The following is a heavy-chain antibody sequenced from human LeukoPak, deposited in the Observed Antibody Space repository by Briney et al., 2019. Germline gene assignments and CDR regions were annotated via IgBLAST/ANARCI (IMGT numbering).Heavy chain of an antibody. D-gene: IGHD3-3*01. CDR1: GFTFRSYW. Sequence: PGGSLRLSCAASGFTFRSYWMHWVRHAPGKGLVWVSRINSDGSSTTYADSVKGRFTISRDNAKNTLYLQMNSLRAEDTAVYYCARERERFFNLWGQGTLVTVSS. CDR2: INSDGSST. J-gene: IGHJ5*02. CDR3: ARERERFFNL. V-gene: IGHV3-74*01.